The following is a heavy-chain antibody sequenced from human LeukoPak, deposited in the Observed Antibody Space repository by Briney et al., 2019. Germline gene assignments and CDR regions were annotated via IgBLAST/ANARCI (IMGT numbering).Heavy chain of an antibody. CDR3: ARTTTVTTFAKFDY. Sequence: PSETLSLTCTVSGGSISSSSYYWGWIRQPPGKGLEWIGSIYYSGSTYYNPSLKSRVTISVDTSKNQFSLKLSSVTAADTAVYYCARTTTVTTFAKFDYWGQGTLVTVSS. CDR1: GGSISSSSYY. D-gene: IGHD4-17*01. CDR2: IYYSGST. V-gene: IGHV4-39*01. J-gene: IGHJ4*02.